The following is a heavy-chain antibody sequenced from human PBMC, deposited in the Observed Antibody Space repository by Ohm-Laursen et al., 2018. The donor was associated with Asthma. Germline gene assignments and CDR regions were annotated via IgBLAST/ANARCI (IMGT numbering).Heavy chain of an antibody. Sequence: RSLRLSCAASGFTFSSYGMHWVRQAPGKGLEWVAVIWYDGTNQYYADSVKGRFTVSRDNSKNTLYLQMNSLRAEDTALYYCAKALIVGATTGAFDYWGQGTLVTVSS. CDR1: GFTFSSYG. J-gene: IGHJ4*02. D-gene: IGHD1-26*01. CDR3: AKALIVGATTGAFDY. V-gene: IGHV3-33*06. CDR2: IWYDGTNQ.